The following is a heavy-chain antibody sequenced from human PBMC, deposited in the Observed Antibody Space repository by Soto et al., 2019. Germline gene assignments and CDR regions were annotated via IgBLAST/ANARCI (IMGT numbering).Heavy chain of an antibody. V-gene: IGHV3-30-3*01. CDR3: ARDRVGNFDY. CDR2: ISYDGSNK. CDR1: GFTFSSYA. J-gene: IGHJ4*02. D-gene: IGHD7-27*01. Sequence: QVQLVESGGGVVQPGRSLRLSCAASGFTFSSYAMHWVRQAPGKGLEWVAVISYDGSNKYYVDSVKGRFTISRDNSKNTLYLQMNSLRAEDTAGYYCARDRVGNFDYWGQGTLVTVSS.